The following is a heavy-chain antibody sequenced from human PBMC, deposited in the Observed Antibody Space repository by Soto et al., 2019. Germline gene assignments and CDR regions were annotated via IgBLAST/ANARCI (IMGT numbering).Heavy chain of an antibody. CDR1: GGSISSYY. CDR3: ARVTFADSSGYHDAFDI. Sequence: SETLSLTCTVSGGSISSYYWSWIRQPPGKGLEWIGYIYYSGSTNYNPSLKSRVTISVDTSKNQFSLKLSSVTAADTAVYYCARVTFADSSGYHDAFDICGQGTMVTVSS. J-gene: IGHJ3*02. D-gene: IGHD3-22*01. V-gene: IGHV4-59*01. CDR2: IYYSGST.